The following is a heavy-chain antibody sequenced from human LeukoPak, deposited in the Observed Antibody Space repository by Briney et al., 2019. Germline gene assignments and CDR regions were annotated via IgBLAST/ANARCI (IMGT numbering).Heavy chain of an antibody. V-gene: IGHV3-66*01. CDR3: ARDRLSLDALDK. J-gene: IGHJ3*02. D-gene: IGHD3-16*01. CDR1: GFTVSSNS. Sequence: PGGSLRLSCTVSGFTVSSNSMSWVRQAPGKGLEWVSFIYSDNTHYSDSVKGRFTISRDNSQNTLYLQMNSLRAEDSAMYYCARDRLSLDALDKWGQGTMVTVSS. CDR2: IYSDNT.